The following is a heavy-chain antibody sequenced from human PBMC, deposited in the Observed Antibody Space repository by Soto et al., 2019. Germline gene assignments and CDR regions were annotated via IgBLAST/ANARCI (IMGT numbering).Heavy chain of an antibody. Sequence: PGGSLRLSCAASGFTFSSYAMSWVRQAPGKGLEWVSAISGSGGSTYYADSVKGRFTISRDNSKNTLYLQMNSLRAEDTAVYYCAKAGDGDEAHPELVVSYYMDVWGKGTTVTVSS. CDR1: GFTFSSYA. V-gene: IGHV3-23*01. CDR2: ISGSGGST. CDR3: AKAGDGDEAHPELVVSYYMDV. D-gene: IGHD4-17*01. J-gene: IGHJ6*03.